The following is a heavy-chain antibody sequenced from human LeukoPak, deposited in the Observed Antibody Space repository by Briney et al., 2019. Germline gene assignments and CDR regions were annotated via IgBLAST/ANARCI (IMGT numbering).Heavy chain of an antibody. V-gene: IGHV4-59*01. CDR1: GGSISSYY. Sequence: SETLSLTCTVSGGSISSYYWSWIRQPPGKGLEWIGYIYYSGSTNYNPSLKSRVTISVDTSKNQFSLKLSSVTAADTAVYYCGRDPPHYYGMDVWGQGTTVTVSS. CDR3: GRDPPHYYGMDV. CDR2: IYYSGST. J-gene: IGHJ6*02.